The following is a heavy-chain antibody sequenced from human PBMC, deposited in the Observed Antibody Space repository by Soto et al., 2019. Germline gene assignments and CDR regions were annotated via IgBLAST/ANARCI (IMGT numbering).Heavy chain of an antibody. CDR3: TKKTSCDFTEGPDS. CDR2: ISHDEIKK. Sequence: QIQLVESGGGVVQPGGSLRLSCAASGFPFRAYGMQWVRQAPGKGLEWVAVISHDEIKKYYADSVQGRFTISRDNSENILYLQMNSLIVEDTAVYYCTKKTSCDFTEGPDSWGQGSLGTVSS. J-gene: IGHJ5*01. V-gene: IGHV3-30*18. CDR1: GFPFRAYG. D-gene: IGHD3-10*01.